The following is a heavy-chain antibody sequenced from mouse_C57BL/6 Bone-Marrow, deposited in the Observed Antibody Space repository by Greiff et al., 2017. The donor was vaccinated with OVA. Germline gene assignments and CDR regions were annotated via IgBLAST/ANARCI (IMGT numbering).Heavy chain of an antibody. CDR3: ARGSKGGYFDV. J-gene: IGHJ1*03. Sequence: QVQLQQPGAELVRPGTSVKLSCKASGYTFTSYWMHWVKQRPGQGLEWIGVIDPSDSYTNYNQKFKGKATLTVDTSSSTAYMQLSSLTSEDSAVYYCARGSKGGYFDVWGTGTTVTVSS. CDR2: IDPSDSYT. CDR1: GYTFTSYW. V-gene: IGHV1-59*01.